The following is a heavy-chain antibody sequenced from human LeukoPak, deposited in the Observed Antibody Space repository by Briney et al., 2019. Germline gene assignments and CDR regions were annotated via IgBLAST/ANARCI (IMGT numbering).Heavy chain of an antibody. Sequence: ASVKVPYKASGSTFTSYDINWVRQATGQGLEWMGWMNPNSGNTGYAQKFQGRVTMTRNTSISTAYMELSSLRSEDTAVYYCARGRLNWNPIYWGQGTLVTVSS. CDR1: GSTFTSYD. J-gene: IGHJ4*02. D-gene: IGHD1-1*01. CDR2: MNPNSGNT. CDR3: ARGRLNWNPIY. V-gene: IGHV1-8*01.